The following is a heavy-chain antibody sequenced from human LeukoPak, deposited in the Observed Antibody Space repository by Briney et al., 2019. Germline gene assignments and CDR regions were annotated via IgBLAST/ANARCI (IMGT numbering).Heavy chain of an antibody. CDR2: ISSSSSYI. Sequence: GGSLRLSCAASGFTFSSYSMNWVRQAPGKGLEWVSSISSSSSYIYYADSVKSRFTISRDNAKNSLYLQMNSLRAEDTAVYYCARLGDYYYYMDVWGKGTTVTVSS. CDR3: ARLGDYYYYMDV. V-gene: IGHV3-21*01. D-gene: IGHD3-16*01. J-gene: IGHJ6*03. CDR1: GFTFSSYS.